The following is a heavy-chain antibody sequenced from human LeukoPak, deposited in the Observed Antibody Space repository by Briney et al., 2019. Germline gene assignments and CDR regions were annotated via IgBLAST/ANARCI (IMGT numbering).Heavy chain of an antibody. Sequence: PRGSLRLDCAASGYTFSSFSINWVRQAPGKGLEWVSSISVRSNYIYYADSVRGRFSISRDDARDSLYLQMNSLRAEDTAVYYCVRLRRNSDTSGYYYYYDFWGQEALVTVSS. CDR1: GYTFSSFS. V-gene: IGHV3-21*01. J-gene: IGHJ4*02. CDR3: VRLRRNSDTSGYYYYYDF. D-gene: IGHD3-22*01. CDR2: ISVRSNYI.